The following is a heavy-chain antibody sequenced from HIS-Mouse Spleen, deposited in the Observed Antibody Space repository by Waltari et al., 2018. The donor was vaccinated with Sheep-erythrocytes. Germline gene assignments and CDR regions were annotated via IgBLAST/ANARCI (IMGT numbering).Heavy chain of an antibody. CDR2: IYFGGGT. Sequence: QLQLQESGPGLVKPSETLSLTCTVSGGSISSSSYYWGWIRQPPGKGLEWIGSIYFGGGTDYNPSLKNRVTISVDTSKNQFSLKLSSVTAADTAVYYCARYYDYVWGSFDYWGQGTLVTVSS. V-gene: IGHV4-39*07. D-gene: IGHD3-16*01. CDR1: GGSISSSSYY. J-gene: IGHJ4*02. CDR3: ARYYDYVWGSFDY.